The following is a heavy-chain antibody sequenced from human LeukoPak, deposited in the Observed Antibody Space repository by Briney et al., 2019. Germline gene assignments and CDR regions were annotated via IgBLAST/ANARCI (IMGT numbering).Heavy chain of an antibody. J-gene: IGHJ3*02. CDR1: GSSISSDYYF. D-gene: IGHD1/OR15-1a*01. CDR2: IYYRGSS. Sequence: SETLSLTCTVSGSSISSDYYFWTWIRQPPGKGLEWIGYIYYRGSSYYNPSLKSRVTISVDTSKNQFSLKLTSVTAADTAVYYCARESHEQGAFDIWGQGTVVTVSS. V-gene: IGHV4-30-4*08. CDR3: ARESHEQGAFDI.